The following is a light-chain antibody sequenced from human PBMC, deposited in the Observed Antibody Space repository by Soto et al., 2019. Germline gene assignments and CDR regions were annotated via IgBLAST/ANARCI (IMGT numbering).Light chain of an antibody. CDR1: TGVVTSGHY. V-gene: IGLV7-46*01. CDR2: DTT. J-gene: IGLJ1*01. Sequence: QAVVTQEPSLTVFPGGTVTLTCGSSTGVVTSGHYTYWFQQKPGQAPRTLIYDTTNKYSGIPARFSGSLLGGKAALTLSGAQPEDDAEYYCLCAYTNGEFFGKGTKVTVL. CDR3: LCAYTNGEF.